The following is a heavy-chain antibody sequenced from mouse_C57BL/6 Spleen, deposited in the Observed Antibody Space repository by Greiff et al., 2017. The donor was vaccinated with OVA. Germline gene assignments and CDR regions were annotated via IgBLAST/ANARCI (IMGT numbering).Heavy chain of an antibody. J-gene: IGHJ3*01. CDR1: GYTFTSSW. CDR3: ERGITGTFAY. Sequence: QVQLKQPGAELVKPGASVKLSCQASGYTFTSSWMQWVNQRPGQGLEWIGEIDPSDSYTNYNQKFKGKATLTVDTSSSTAYMQLSSLKSEDYAVYYCERGITGTFAYWGQGTLVTVSA. CDR2: IDPSDSYT. V-gene: IGHV1-50*01. D-gene: IGHD4-1*01.